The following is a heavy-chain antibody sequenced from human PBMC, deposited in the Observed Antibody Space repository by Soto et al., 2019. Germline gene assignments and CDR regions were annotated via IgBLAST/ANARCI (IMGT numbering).Heavy chain of an antibody. CDR1: GGSISSGGYY. D-gene: IGHD6-25*01. CDR2: VYYSGRT. V-gene: IGHV4-31*03. Sequence: QVQLQESGPGLVKPSQTLSLTCTVSGGSISSGGYYWSWIRQHPGKGLEWIGYVYYSGRTYYNPSLKSRVTISVDTSKNQFSLKLSSVTAADTAVYYCARRSGSNDEDLDYWGQGTLVTVSS. J-gene: IGHJ4*02. CDR3: ARRSGSNDEDLDY.